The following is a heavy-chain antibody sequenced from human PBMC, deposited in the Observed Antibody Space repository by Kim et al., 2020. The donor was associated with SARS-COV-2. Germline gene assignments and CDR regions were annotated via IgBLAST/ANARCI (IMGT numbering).Heavy chain of an antibody. Sequence: DGSVKSYVDSVKGRFTISRDNARDSLYLQMSSLRAEDTAVYYCADIGLPWGQGTLVTVSS. CDR3: ADIGLP. J-gene: IGHJ5*02. V-gene: IGHV3-7*01. CDR2: DGSVK. D-gene: IGHD3-16*01.